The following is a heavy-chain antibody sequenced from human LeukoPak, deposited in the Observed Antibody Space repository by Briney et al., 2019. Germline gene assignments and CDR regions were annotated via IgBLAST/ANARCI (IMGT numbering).Heavy chain of an antibody. Sequence: SETLSLTCAVYGGSFSGYYWSWIRQPPGKGLEWIGEINHSGSTNYNPSLKSRITISVDTSKNQFSLKLSSVTTADTAVYYCARVTMIVVVNWFDPWGQGTLVTVSS. CDR1: GGSFSGYY. V-gene: IGHV4-34*01. CDR3: ARVTMIVVVNWFDP. CDR2: INHSGST. D-gene: IGHD3-22*01. J-gene: IGHJ5*02.